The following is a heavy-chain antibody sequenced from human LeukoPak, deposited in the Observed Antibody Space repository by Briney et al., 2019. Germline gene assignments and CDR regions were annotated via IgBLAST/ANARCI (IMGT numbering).Heavy chain of an antibody. Sequence: GGSLRLSCAASGFTFSSYAMNWVRQAPGKGLEWVSAISGSGSTTYYADSVKGRFTISRDNSKNTLFLQMNSLTAEDTAIYSCARPRLEYCSGGSCFDAFDIWGQGTLVTVSS. CDR3: ARPRLEYCSGGSCFDAFDI. V-gene: IGHV3-23*01. J-gene: IGHJ3*02. CDR1: GFTFSSYA. CDR2: ISGSGSTT. D-gene: IGHD2-15*01.